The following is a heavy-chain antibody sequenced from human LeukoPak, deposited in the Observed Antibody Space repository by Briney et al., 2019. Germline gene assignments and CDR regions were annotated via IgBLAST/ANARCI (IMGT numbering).Heavy chain of an antibody. D-gene: IGHD3-22*01. V-gene: IGHV5-51*07. CDR2: IYPGDSDT. CDR1: GYSFTNYW. CDR3: ARRDDSSGPMDV. J-gene: IGHJ6*02. Sequence: GESLKISCKASGYSFTNYWIGWVHQMPGKGLEWMGIIYPGDSDTRYSPSFQGQVTISADKSINTAYLQWSSLKASDTAMYYCARRDDSSGPMDVWGQGTTVTVSS.